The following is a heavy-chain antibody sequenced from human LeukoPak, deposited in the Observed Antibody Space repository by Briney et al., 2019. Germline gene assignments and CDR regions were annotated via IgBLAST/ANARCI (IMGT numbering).Heavy chain of an antibody. CDR2: ISGDGGST. V-gene: IGHV3-43*02. Sequence: GGSLRLSCAASGFTFDDYAMHWVRQAPGKGLEWVSLISGDGGSTYYADSVKGRFTTSRDNSKNSLYLQMNSLRTEDTALYYCAKDLQSSGWYLGPFDYGGQEPWSPSPQ. J-gene: IGHJ4*01. D-gene: IGHD6-19*01. CDR1: GFTFDDYA. CDR3: AKDLQSSGWYLGPFDY.